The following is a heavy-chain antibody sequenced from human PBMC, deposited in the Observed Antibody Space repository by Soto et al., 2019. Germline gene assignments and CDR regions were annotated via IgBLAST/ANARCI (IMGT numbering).Heavy chain of an antibody. Sequence: GESLKISCKGSGYSFTSYWIGWVRQMPGKGLEWMGIIYPGDSDTRYSPSFQGQVTISADKSISTAYLQWSSLKASDTAMYYCARLLPPKAGVRRAPRGAFDIWGQGTMVTVSS. J-gene: IGHJ3*02. CDR3: ARLLPPKAGVRRAPRGAFDI. D-gene: IGHD2-15*01. CDR1: GYSFTSYW. V-gene: IGHV5-51*01. CDR2: IYPGDSDT.